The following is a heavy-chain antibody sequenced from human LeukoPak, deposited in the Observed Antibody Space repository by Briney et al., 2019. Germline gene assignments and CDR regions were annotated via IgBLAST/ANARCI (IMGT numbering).Heavy chain of an antibody. CDR3: AKACVPKTLRGGGGDCS. CDR2: ISSSSSYI. J-gene: IGHJ5*02. Sequence: GGSLRLSCAASGFTFSSYSMNWVRQAPGKGLEWVSSISSSSSYIYYADSVKGRFTFSRDNAKNSLYLQMNSLRAEDTAVYYCAKACVPKTLRGGGGDCSWGQGTLVTVSS. V-gene: IGHV3-21*01. D-gene: IGHD2-21*02. CDR1: GFTFSSYS.